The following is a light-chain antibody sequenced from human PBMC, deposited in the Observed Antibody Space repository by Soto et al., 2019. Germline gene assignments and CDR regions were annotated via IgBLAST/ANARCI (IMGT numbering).Light chain of an antibody. CDR2: ANT. V-gene: IGLV1-40*01. CDR3: QSYDSSLSGYV. CDR1: SSNIGENYD. Sequence: QSVLTQPPSVSGAPGQRVTISCTGSSSNIGENYDVHWYQQLPGTAPKLLIYANTNRPSGVPGRFSGSQSGTSASLAITGLQAEDEADYYCQSYDSSLSGYVFGTGTKVTVL. J-gene: IGLJ1*01.